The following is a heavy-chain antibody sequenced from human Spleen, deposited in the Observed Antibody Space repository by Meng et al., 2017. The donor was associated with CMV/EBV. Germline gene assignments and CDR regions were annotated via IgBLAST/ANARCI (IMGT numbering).Heavy chain of an antibody. J-gene: IGHJ4*02. Sequence: GESLKISCAASGFTFSDYYMYWIRQAPGKGLEWVSHISSSGSSKDYADSVKGRFTISRDNSKKTLYLQMNSLRPEDTAVYYCARDGDVLTGYLPDYWGQGTLVTVSS. D-gene: IGHD3-9*01. CDR1: GFTFSDYY. CDR3: ARDGDVLTGYLPDY. CDR2: ISSSGSSK. V-gene: IGHV3-11*01.